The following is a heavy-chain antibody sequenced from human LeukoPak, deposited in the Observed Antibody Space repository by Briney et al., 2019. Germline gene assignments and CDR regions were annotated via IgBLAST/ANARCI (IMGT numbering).Heavy chain of an antibody. V-gene: IGHV1-2*02. CDR3: ARRYGDYEYYFDY. J-gene: IGHJ4*02. Sequence: ASVKVSCKASGYTFTGYYMHWVRQAPGQGLEWMGWINPNSGGTNYAQKFQGRVTMTRDTSISTAYMELSRLRSDDAAVYYCARRYGDYEYYFDYRGQGTLVTVSS. CDR2: INPNSGGT. D-gene: IGHD4-17*01. CDR1: GYTFTGYY.